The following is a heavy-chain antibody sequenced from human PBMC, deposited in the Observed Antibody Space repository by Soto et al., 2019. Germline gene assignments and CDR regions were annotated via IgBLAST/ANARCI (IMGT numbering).Heavy chain of an antibody. CDR1: GGSISSSSYY. Sequence: QLQLQESGPGLVKPSETLSLTCTVSGGSISSSSYYWGWIRQPPGKGLEWIGSIYYSGSTYYNPSLKRRVTISVDTSKNPSSLKLSSVPAADTAVYYCARQRTSGWSPYYFDYWGQGTLVTVSS. V-gene: IGHV4-39*01. D-gene: IGHD6-19*01. CDR2: IYYSGST. CDR3: ARQRTSGWSPYYFDY. J-gene: IGHJ4*02.